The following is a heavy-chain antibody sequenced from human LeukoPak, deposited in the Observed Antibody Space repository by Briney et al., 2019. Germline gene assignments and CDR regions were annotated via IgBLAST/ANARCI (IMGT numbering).Heavy chain of an antibody. V-gene: IGHV4-39*07. CDR3: AKDHSGSYYTPPGLGDY. Sequence: SETLSLTCTVSGGSISSSSYYWGWIRQPPGKGLEWIGSIYYSGSTYYNPSLKSRVTISVDTSKNQFSLKLSSVTAADTAVYYCAKDHSGSYYTPPGLGDYWGQGTLVTVSS. CDR1: GGSISSSSYY. J-gene: IGHJ4*02. CDR2: IYYSGST. D-gene: IGHD1-26*01.